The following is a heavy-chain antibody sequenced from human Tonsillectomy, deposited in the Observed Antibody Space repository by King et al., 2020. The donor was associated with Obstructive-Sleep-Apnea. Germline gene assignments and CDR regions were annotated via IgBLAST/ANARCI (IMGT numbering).Heavy chain of an antibody. Sequence: VQLVESGGALVQPGGSLRLSCAASGFTFSNFAMSWVRQAPGKGLEWGSSISGSGGDTHPAGSVKGRFPTPWDKSKNTLYLQMNSLRPEDTADYHCAKHTTGSAVAGTGASDYWGQGTLVTVSS. CDR1: GFTFSNFA. D-gene: IGHD6-19*01. CDR3: AKHTTGSAVAGTGASDY. V-gene: IGHV3-23*04. J-gene: IGHJ4*02. CDR2: ISGSGGDT.